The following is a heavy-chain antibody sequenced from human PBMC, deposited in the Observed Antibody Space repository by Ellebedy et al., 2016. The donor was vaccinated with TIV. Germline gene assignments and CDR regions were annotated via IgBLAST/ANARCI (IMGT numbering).Heavy chain of an antibody. CDR2: INPNVATT. Sequence: AASVKVSCKASGYTFTTYYIHWVRQAPGQGLEWMGIINPNVATTNYAQKFEGRVTMTRDTSTSTVYMEVSSLRSEDTAVYYCARDLGPNSNHLEYWGQGTPVTVSS. J-gene: IGHJ4*02. CDR3: ARDLGPNSNHLEY. V-gene: IGHV1-46*01. D-gene: IGHD4-11*01. CDR1: GYTFTTYY.